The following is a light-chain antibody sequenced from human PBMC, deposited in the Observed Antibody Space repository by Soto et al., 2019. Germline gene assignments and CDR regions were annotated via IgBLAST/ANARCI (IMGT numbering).Light chain of an antibody. Sequence: DIPMTQSPSSLSASVGDRVTITCRASQDINIDLDWYQQKSGKAPSRLISDASSLQNGVPSRFRGSGSGTHFTLTISSLQPEDFGTYYWQQQHKYPRTFGHGTRVEVK. J-gene: IGKJ1*01. V-gene: IGKV1-17*01. CDR2: DAS. CDR1: QDINID. CDR3: QQQHKYPRT.